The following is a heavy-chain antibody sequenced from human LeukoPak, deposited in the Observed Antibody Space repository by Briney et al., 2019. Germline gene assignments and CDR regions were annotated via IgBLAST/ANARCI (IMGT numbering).Heavy chain of an antibody. V-gene: IGHV4-59*01. CDR1: GGSISPYY. Sequence: SETLSLTCTVSGGSISPYYWSWIRQPPGKGLECIGYIYYSGSTYYTPSLKSRVTMSVDTSKNHFSLKLSSVTAADTAVYYCTRGSIAYYYMDVWGKGTTVTISS. CDR3: TRGSIAYYYMDV. D-gene: IGHD3-22*01. CDR2: IYYSGST. J-gene: IGHJ6*03.